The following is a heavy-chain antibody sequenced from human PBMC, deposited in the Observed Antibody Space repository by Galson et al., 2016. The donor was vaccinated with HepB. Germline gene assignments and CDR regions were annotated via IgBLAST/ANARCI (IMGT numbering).Heavy chain of an antibody. CDR3: AKTIAMHGTGWREVDS. J-gene: IGHJ4*02. CDR1: GFIFSDNA. Sequence: SLRLSCAASGFIFSDNAMSWVRQAPGKGLEWVSAISGRGGSPYYADSVKGRFTISRDNSEDTLYLQMDSLRVEDTAVYYCAKTIAMHGTGWREVDSWGQGTLVTVSS. D-gene: IGHD4/OR15-4a*01. V-gene: IGHV3-23*01. CDR2: ISGRGGSP.